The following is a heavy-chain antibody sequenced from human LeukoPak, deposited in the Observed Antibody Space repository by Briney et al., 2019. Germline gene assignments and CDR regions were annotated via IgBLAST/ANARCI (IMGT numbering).Heavy chain of an antibody. V-gene: IGHV4-34*01. D-gene: IGHD3-10*01. CDR3: ARHRGLGYYGSGSYYNNWFDP. J-gene: IGHJ5*02. CDR2: INHSGST. Sequence: SETLSLACAVYGGSFSGYYWSWIRQPPGKGLEWIGEINHSGSTNYNPSLKSRVTISVDTSKNQFSLKLSSVTAADTAVYYCARHRGLGYYGSGSYYNNWFDPWGQGTLVTVSS. CDR1: GGSFSGYY.